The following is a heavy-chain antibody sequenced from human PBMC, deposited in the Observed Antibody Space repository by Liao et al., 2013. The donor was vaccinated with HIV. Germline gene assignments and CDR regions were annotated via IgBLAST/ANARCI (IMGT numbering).Heavy chain of an antibody. D-gene: IGHD5-18*01. CDR3: ARVSRGYSYGHYYYYMDV. Sequence: QLQMQESGPGLVKPLETLSLTCSVFGDSISSSSYNWAWIRQSPGKGLEWIGRIYYTGSRFYNPSLKSRVTISLDTSKNQFSLKLSSVTAADTAVYYCARVSRGYSYGHYYYYMDVWGKGTTVTVSS. CDR2: IYYTGSR. J-gene: IGHJ6*03. V-gene: IGHV4-39*07. CDR1: GDSISSSSYN.